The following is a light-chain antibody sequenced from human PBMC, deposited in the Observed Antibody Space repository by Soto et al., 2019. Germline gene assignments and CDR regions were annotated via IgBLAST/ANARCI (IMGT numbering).Light chain of an antibody. Sequence: QAVRTQPPSASGSPWQRVTISCSVSISNIGSKTVNWYQQLPGTAPKLVIYSNNQRPSGVPDRFSGSKSGTSASLAISGLQSEDEADYYCVAWDDSLNGYVVFGGGTKVTVL. CDR1: ISNIGSKT. CDR2: SNN. J-gene: IGLJ2*01. V-gene: IGLV1-44*01. CDR3: VAWDDSLNGYVV.